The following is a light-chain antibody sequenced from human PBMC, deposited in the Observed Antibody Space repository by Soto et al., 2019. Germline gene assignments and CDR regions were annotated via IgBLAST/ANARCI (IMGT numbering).Light chain of an antibody. CDR3: SSFTTSSTYV. CDR2: DVS. CDR1: SSVVGNYNL. Sequence: QSALTQPASLSGSPGQSITIPCTGTSSVVGNYNLVSWYQQHPGKAPKLMIYDVSNRPSGVSDRFSGSKSGNTASLTISGLQAEDEADYYCSSFTTSSTYVFGTGTKVTVL. V-gene: IGLV2-14*02. J-gene: IGLJ1*01.